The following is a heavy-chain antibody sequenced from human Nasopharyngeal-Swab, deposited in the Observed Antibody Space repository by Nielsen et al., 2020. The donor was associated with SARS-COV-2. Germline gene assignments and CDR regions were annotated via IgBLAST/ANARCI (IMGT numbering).Heavy chain of an antibody. CDR2: INHSGST. CDR3: ARGSCSGGSCSPYTWFDP. V-gene: IGHV4-34*01. CDR1: GGSFSGYY. Sequence: GSLRLSCAVYGGSFSGYYWSWIRQPPGKGLEWIGEINHSGSTNYNPSLKSRVTISVDTSKNQFSLKLSSVTAADTAVYYCARGSCSGGSCSPYTWFDPWGQGTLVTVSS. D-gene: IGHD2-15*01. J-gene: IGHJ5*02.